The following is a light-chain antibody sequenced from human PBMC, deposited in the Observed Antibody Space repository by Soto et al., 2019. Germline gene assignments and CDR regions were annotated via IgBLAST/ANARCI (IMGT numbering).Light chain of an antibody. CDR2: SNN. V-gene: IGLV1-44*01. CDR3: AAWDDSLDGYV. J-gene: IGLJ1*01. CDR1: NSNIGSNT. Sequence: VLTQPPSASGTPGQRVTISCSGSNSNIGSNTVNWYQQLPGTAPKLRIYSNNQRPSGVPDRFSGSKSGTSASLAISGLQSEDEADYYCAAWDDSLDGYVFGTGTKVTVL.